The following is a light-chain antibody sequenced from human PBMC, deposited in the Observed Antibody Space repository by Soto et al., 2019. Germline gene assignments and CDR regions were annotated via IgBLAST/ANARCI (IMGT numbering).Light chain of an antibody. CDR2: EVS. CDR1: SSDVGGYNY. J-gene: IGLJ3*02. Sequence: QSVLTQPASVSGSPGQSITISCTGTSSDVGGYNYVSWYQQHPGKAPKLMIYEVSNRPSGVSNRFSDSKSGYTASLTISGLQAEDEADYYCSSYIDSTTLVFGGGTKLTVL. V-gene: IGLV2-14*01. CDR3: SSYIDSTTLV.